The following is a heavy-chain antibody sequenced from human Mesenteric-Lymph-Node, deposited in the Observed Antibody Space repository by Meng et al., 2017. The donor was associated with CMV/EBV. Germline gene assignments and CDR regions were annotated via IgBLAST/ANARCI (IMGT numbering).Heavy chain of an antibody. V-gene: IGHV4-31*03. CDR2: IHYSETT. J-gene: IGHJ6*02. Sequence: LRLSCTVSGGSISSDGHYWGWIRQHPGKGLEWIGYIHYSETTYYNPSLKSRINISIDTSKNQFSLNLSSVTVADTAVYFCARESTGDHYYGMDVWGQGTTVTVSS. CDR3: ARESTGDHYYGMDV. D-gene: IGHD7-27*01. CDR1: GGSISSDGHY.